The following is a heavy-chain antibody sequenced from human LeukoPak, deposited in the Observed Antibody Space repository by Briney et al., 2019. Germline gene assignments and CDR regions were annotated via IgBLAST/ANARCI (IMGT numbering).Heavy chain of an antibody. Sequence: GGSLRLSCAASGFTFSSYSMNWVRQAPGKGLEWVSVIYSGGSTYYADSVKGRFTISRDNSKNTLYLQMNSLRAEDTAVYYCARERAYYGSGSYYKGAGYYYYGMDVWGQGTTVTVSS. CDR2: IYSGGST. J-gene: IGHJ6*02. CDR1: GFTFSSYS. CDR3: ARERAYYGSGSYYKGAGYYYYGMDV. V-gene: IGHV3-66*01. D-gene: IGHD3-10*01.